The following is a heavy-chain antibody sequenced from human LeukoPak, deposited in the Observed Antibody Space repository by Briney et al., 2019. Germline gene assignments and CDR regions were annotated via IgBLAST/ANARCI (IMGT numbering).Heavy chain of an antibody. V-gene: IGHV3-30*03. CDR3: ARDQVSVAGTGIDY. Sequence: GGSLRLSCAASGFTFSSYGMHWVRQAPGKGLEWVAVISYDGSNKYYADSVKGRFTISRDNSKNSLYLQMNSLRAEDTAVYYCARDQVSVAGTGIDYWGQGTLVTVSS. J-gene: IGHJ4*02. CDR2: ISYDGSNK. D-gene: IGHD6-13*01. CDR1: GFTFSSYG.